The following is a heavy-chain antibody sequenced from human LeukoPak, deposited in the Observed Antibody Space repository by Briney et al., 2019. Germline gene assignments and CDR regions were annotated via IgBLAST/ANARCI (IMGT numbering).Heavy chain of an antibody. V-gene: IGHV4-31*03. CDR1: GGSISSGGYY. Sequence: SQTLSLTCTVSGGSISSGGYYWSWIRQDPGKGLEWIGYIYYSGSTYYNPSLKSRVTISVDTSKNQFSLKLSSVTAADTAVYYCARDRRYCSSTSCFNWFDPWGQGTLVTVSS. D-gene: IGHD2-2*01. CDR2: IYYSGST. J-gene: IGHJ5*02. CDR3: ARDRRYCSSTSCFNWFDP.